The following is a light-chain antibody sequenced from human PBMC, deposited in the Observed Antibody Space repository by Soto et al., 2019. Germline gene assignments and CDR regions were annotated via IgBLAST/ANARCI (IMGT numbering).Light chain of an antibody. Sequence: DIQMTQSPSSVSASVGDRVTITCRASQGISTNLAWYQQKPGKAPKLLIYAASSLQSGVPPRFSGSGSGTDFTLTISSLQPEDFAIYYCLQANRVPLSFGQGTRLVIK. CDR2: AAS. CDR3: LQANRVPLS. CDR1: QGISTN. V-gene: IGKV1-12*01. J-gene: IGKJ5*01.